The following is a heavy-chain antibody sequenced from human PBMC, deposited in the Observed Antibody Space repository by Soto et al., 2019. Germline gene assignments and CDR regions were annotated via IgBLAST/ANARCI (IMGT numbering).Heavy chain of an antibody. J-gene: IGHJ4*02. Sequence: SETLSLTCTVSGGSISSYYWSWIRQPPGKGLEWIGYIYYTGSTKYNPSLKSRVTISLDTSKNQFSLRLTSVTSADTAVYYCARGGSYGDFFDYWGQGAQVTVSS. CDR3: ARGGSYGDFFDY. CDR1: GGSISSYY. CDR2: IYYTGST. V-gene: IGHV4-59*01. D-gene: IGHD4-17*01.